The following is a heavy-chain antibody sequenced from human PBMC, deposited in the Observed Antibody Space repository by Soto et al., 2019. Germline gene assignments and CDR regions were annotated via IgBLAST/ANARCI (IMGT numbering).Heavy chain of an antibody. CDR1: GFTFSSYA. CDR3: AKAGGYCSSTSCYSYSDY. CDR2: ISGSGGST. Sequence: GGSLRLSCAASGFTFSSYAMSWVRQAPGKGLEWVSAISGSGGSTYYADSVKGRFTISRDNSKNTLYLQMNSLRAEDTAIYYCAKAGGYCSSTSCYSYSDYWGQGTLVTVSS. D-gene: IGHD2-2*01. J-gene: IGHJ4*02. V-gene: IGHV3-23*01.